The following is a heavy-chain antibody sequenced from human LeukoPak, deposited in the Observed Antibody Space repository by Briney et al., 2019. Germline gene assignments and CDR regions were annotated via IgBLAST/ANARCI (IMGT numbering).Heavy chain of an antibody. CDR3: AKDLEAYFDY. CDR1: GFTFSSYG. CDR2: IRYDGSNK. V-gene: IGHV3-30*02. J-gene: IGHJ4*02. Sequence: GGSLRLSCAASGFTFSSYGMHWVRQAPGKGLEWVAFIRYDGSNKYYADSVKGRSTVSRDNSKNTLYLQMNSLRAEDTAVYYCAKDLEAYFDYWGQGTLVTVSS. D-gene: IGHD5-24*01.